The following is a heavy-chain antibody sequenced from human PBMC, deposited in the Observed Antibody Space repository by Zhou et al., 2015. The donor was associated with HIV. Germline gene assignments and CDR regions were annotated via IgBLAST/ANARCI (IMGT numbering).Heavy chain of an antibody. CDR2: FIPMFGTA. CDR1: GGTFRNYA. CDR3: AREAYCTHTVCPRYYYYGMDV. D-gene: IGHD2-8*01. Sequence: QVQLVQSGAEVKEPGSSVKVSCMASGGTFRNYAISWVRQAPGQGLEWMGGFIPMFGTAQTAQRFQGRVTLTADESSITSYMEVSSLRFDDTAVYYCAREAYCTHTVCPRYYYYGMDVWGQGTTVTVCS. J-gene: IGHJ6*02. V-gene: IGHV1-69*01.